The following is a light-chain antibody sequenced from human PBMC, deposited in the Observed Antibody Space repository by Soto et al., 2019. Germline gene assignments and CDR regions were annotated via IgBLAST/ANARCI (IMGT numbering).Light chain of an antibody. CDR2: AAS. J-gene: IGKJ1*01. V-gene: IGKV1-39*01. CDR1: QSISSY. CDR3: QQSYSTSWT. Sequence: IHMTQSASSLSASVGHRVTITCRASQSISSYLNWYQQKQGKAPKLLIYAASSLQSGVPSRFSGSGYGTDFNLTISSLQTEDFATYYCQQSYSTSWTFGQGTKVDIK.